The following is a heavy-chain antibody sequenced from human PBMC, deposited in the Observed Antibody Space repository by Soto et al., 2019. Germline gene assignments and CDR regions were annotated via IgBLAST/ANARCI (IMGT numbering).Heavy chain of an antibody. Sequence: QVQLVQSGAEVKKPGASVKVSCKASGYTFTGYYMHLVRQAPGQGLVWMGWINPNSGGTNYAQQFQGCVTMTRDTSISTAYMELSRLRSDDTAVYYCARGNAGVITWFDPWGQGTLVTVSS. V-gene: IGHV1-2*04. CDR3: ARGNAGVITWFDP. D-gene: IGHD3-22*01. J-gene: IGHJ5*02. CDR2: INPNSGGT. CDR1: GYTFTGYY.